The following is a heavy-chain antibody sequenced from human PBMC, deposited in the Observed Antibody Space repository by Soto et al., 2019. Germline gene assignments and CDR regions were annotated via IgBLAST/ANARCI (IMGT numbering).Heavy chain of an antibody. CDR3: ARGGYCSSTSCYLYYYYYYMDV. J-gene: IGHJ6*03. V-gene: IGHV1-8*01. CDR1: GYTFTSYD. Sequence: ASVKVSCKASGYTFTSYDINWVRQAIGQGLEWMGWMNPNSGNTGYAQKFQGRVTMTRNTSISTAYMELSSLRSEDTAVYYCARGGYCSSTSCYLYYYYYYMDVWGKGTTVTVSS. D-gene: IGHD2-2*01. CDR2: MNPNSGNT.